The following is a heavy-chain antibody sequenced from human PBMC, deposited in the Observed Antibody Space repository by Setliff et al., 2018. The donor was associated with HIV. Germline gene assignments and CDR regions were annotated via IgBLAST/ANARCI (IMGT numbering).Heavy chain of an antibody. CDR3: ARGDPFTDFDS. D-gene: IGHD2-8*02. J-gene: IGHJ4*02. V-gene: IGHV4-34*01. Sequence: KTSETLSLTCAVYGGSFSGYYWSWIRRPPGKGLEWIGEINHSGNTNYNPSLKSRVTVSADTSKNQFSLKLTSVTAADTAVYYCARGDPFTDFDSWGQGTLVTVSS. CDR2: INHSGNT. CDR1: GGSFSGYY.